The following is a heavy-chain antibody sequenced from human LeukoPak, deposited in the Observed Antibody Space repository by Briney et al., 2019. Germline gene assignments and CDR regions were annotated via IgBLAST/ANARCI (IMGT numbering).Heavy chain of an antibody. CDR2: ISYDGSNK. D-gene: IGHD1-26*01. CDR1: GFTFSSYG. Sequence: PGGSLRLSCAASGFTFSSYGVHWVRQAPGKGLEWVAVISYDGSNKYYADSVKGRFTISRDNSKNTLYLQMNSLRAEDTAVYYCAKYVGSYSAFNYYGMDVWGQGTTVTVSS. J-gene: IGHJ6*02. V-gene: IGHV3-30*18. CDR3: AKYVGSYSAFNYYGMDV.